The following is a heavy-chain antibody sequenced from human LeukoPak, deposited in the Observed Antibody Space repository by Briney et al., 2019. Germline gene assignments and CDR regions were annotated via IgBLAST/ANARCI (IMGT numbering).Heavy chain of an antibody. CDR3: ATMVYAADFDY. Sequence: ASVKVSCKASGYTFTSYGISWVRQAPGQGLEWMGWMNPNSGNTGYAQKFQGRVTMTEDTSTDTAYMELSSLRSEDTAVYYCATMVYAADFDYWGQGTLVTVSS. D-gene: IGHD2-8*01. J-gene: IGHJ4*02. CDR2: MNPNSGNT. V-gene: IGHV1-8*02. CDR1: GYTFTSYG.